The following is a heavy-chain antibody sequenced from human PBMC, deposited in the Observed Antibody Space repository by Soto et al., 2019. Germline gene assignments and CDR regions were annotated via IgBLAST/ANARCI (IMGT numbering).Heavy chain of an antibody. CDR3: ARQSSGWYNWLDP. CDR1: GGSISSYY. Sequence: SETLSLTCTVSGGSISSYYWSWIRQPPGKGLEWIGYIYHSGSTNYNPSLKSRVTISVDTSKNQFSLKVSSVTAADTAVYYCARQSSGWYNWLDPWGQGTLVTVSS. V-gene: IGHV4-59*01. J-gene: IGHJ5*02. D-gene: IGHD6-19*01. CDR2: IYHSGST.